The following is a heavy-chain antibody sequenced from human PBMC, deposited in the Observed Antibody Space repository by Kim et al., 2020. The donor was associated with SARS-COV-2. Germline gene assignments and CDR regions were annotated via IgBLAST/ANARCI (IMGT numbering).Heavy chain of an antibody. J-gene: IGHJ6*02. D-gene: IGHD3-10*01. V-gene: IGHV4-59*01. Sequence: SLKSRVIISGDTSKNQFSLKLSSVTAADTAVYYCARVRYYSSGKIYGMDVWGQGTTVTVSS. CDR3: ARVRYYSSGKIYGMDV.